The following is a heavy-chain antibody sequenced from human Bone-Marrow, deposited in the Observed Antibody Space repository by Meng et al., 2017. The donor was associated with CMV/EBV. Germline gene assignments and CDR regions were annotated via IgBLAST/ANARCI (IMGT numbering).Heavy chain of an antibody. CDR3: ARLRLGAHLDY. CDR2: IYYSGST. D-gene: IGHD3-16*01. J-gene: IGHJ4*02. V-gene: IGHV4-39*01. Sequence: SETLSLTCTVSGGSISSSSYYWGWIRQPPGKGLEWIGSIYYSGSTYYNPSLKSRVTISVDTSKNQFSLKLSSATAADTAVYYCARLRLGAHLDYWGQGTLVTVSS. CDR1: GGSISSSSYY.